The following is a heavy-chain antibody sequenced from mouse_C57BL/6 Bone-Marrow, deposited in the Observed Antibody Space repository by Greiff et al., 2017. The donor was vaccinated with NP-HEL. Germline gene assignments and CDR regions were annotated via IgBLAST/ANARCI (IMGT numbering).Heavy chain of an antibody. V-gene: IGHV1-72*01. J-gene: IGHJ3*01. D-gene: IGHD2-4*01. CDR2: FDPNGGGT. Sequence: QVQLQQSGPELVKPGASVKLSCKASGSTFTSYWMHWVKQRPGRGLEWIGRFDPNGGGTKYNEKFKSKATLTVDKPSSTAYMQLSSLTYENTAVYYCARHYYYDWFAYWGQGTLVTVSA. CDR3: ARHYYYDWFAY. CDR1: GSTFTSYW.